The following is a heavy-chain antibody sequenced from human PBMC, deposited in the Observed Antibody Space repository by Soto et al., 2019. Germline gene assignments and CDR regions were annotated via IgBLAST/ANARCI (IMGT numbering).Heavy chain of an antibody. CDR1: GFTFSSYS. CDR3: ARGMDTAMVSDYGMDV. V-gene: IGHV3-48*02. D-gene: IGHD5-18*01. Sequence: GGSLRLSCAASGFTFSSYSMNWVRQAPGKGLEWVSYISSSSSTIYYADSVKGRFTISRDNAKNSLYLQMNSLRDEDTALYYCARGMDTAMVSDYGMDVWGQGTTVTVSS. J-gene: IGHJ6*02. CDR2: ISSSSSTI.